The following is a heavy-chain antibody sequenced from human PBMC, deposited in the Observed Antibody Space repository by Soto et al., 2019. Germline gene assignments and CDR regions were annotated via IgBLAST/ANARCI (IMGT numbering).Heavy chain of an antibody. CDR3: AREERYGSGSYTGYYYYYMDV. CDR1: GRSFSGYY. J-gene: IGHJ6*03. CDR2: INHSGST. Sequence: PSETLSLTCAFYGRSFSGYYWSWIRQPPGKGLEWIGEINHSGSTNYNPSLKSRVTISVDTSKNQFSLKLSSVTAADTAVYYCAREERYGSGSYTGYYYYYMDVWGKGTTVTVSS. V-gene: IGHV4-34*01. D-gene: IGHD3-10*01.